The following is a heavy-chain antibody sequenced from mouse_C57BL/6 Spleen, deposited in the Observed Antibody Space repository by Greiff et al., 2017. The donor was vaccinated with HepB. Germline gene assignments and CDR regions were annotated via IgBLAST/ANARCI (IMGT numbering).Heavy chain of an antibody. Sequence: QVQLQQPGAELVKPGASVKMSCKASGYTFTSSWLTWVKQRPGQGLEWIGDIYPGSGSTNYNEKFKSKATLTVDTSSSTAYMQLSSRTAEDSAVYYCTRSQLRLQGLAYWGQVTLVTVSA. V-gene: IGHV1-55*01. CDR3: TRSQLRLQGLAY. CDR2: IYPGSGST. CDR1: GYTFTSSW. D-gene: IGHD3-2*02. J-gene: IGHJ3*01.